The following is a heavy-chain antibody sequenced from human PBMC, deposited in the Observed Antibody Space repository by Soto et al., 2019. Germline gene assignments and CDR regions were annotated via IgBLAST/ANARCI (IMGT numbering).Heavy chain of an antibody. D-gene: IGHD2-2*01. J-gene: IGHJ3*02. V-gene: IGHV1-18*01. CDR3: ARDDGERYCISTSCYWAPDDAFDI. Sequence: GASVKVSCKSSGYTFTKLGISWVRQAPGQGLEWMGWISAYNGNTNYAQKLQGRVTMTTDTSTSTAYMELRSLRSDDTAVYYCARDDGERYCISTSCYWAPDDAFDIWGQGTMVTVSS. CDR2: ISAYNGNT. CDR1: GYTFTKLG.